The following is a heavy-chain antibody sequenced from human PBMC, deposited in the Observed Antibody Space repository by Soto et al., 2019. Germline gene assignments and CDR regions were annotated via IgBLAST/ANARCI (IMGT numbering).Heavy chain of an antibody. V-gene: IGHV1-8*01. Sequence: ASVKVSCKASGYTFTSYDINWVRQATGQGLEWMGWMNPNSGNTGYAQKFQGRVTMTRNTSISTAYMELSSLRSEDTAVYYCGRVSAPSNAFDIWGQGTMVTVSS. J-gene: IGHJ3*02. CDR3: GRVSAPSNAFDI. CDR2: MNPNSGNT. CDR1: GYTFTSYD.